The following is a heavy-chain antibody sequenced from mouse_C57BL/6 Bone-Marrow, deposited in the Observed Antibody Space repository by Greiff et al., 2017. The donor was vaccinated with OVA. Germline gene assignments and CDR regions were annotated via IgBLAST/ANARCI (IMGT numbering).Heavy chain of an antibody. CDR1: GYTFTGYW. CDR2: IYPSDDET. J-gene: IGHJ2*01. CDR3: ATDY. Sequence: GGGGGGRGGGGKGGGRSGGYTFTGYWMDWVKLRCGQGLEWIGNIYPSDDETHYNQKFKDKATFTVDKSSSTAYMQLSSLISEDSAVYYCATDYWGQGTTLTVSS. V-gene: IGHV1-61*01.